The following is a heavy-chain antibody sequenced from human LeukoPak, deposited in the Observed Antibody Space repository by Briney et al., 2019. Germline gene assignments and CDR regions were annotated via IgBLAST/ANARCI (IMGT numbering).Heavy chain of an antibody. CDR1: GITLSNYG. Sequence: GGSLRLSCAVSGITLSNYGMSWVRQAPGKGLEWVAGISGSGGGTVYADSVKGRFTISRDNPKNTLYLQMNSLSAEDTAVYFCAKRGVVIRVVLVGFHKEAYYFDSWGQGALVTVSS. V-gene: IGHV3-23*01. CDR3: AKRGVVIRVVLVGFHKEAYYFDS. CDR2: ISGSGGGT. J-gene: IGHJ4*02. D-gene: IGHD3-10*01.